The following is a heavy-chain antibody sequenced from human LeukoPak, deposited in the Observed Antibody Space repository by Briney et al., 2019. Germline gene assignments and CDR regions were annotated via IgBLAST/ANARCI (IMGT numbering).Heavy chain of an antibody. V-gene: IGHV3-7*01. CDR1: GFTFSTSW. CDR3: ASSHDSAGND. Sequence: GGSLRLSCAASGFTFSTSWMSWVRQAPGKGLEWLANINPDGRATFYVDSVKGRFIISRDNAKNSLFLQMSSLRDDDTALYYCASSHDSAGNDWGQGTVVTVYS. D-gene: IGHD2-15*01. J-gene: IGHJ1*01. CDR2: INPDGRAT.